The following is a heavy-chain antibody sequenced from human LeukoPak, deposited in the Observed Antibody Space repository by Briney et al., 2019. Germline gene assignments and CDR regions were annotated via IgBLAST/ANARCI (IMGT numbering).Heavy chain of an antibody. CDR2: ISSSGSTI. D-gene: IGHD3-10*01. CDR1: GFTFSSYE. J-gene: IGHJ4*02. CDR3: AKGAITMVRGPAMMGYYFDY. V-gene: IGHV3-48*03. Sequence: GGSLRLSCAASGFTFSSYEMNWVRQAPGKGLEWVSYISSSGSTIYYADSVKGRFTISRDNSKNTLYLQMNSLRAEDTAVYYCAKGAITMVRGPAMMGYYFDYWGQGTLVTVSS.